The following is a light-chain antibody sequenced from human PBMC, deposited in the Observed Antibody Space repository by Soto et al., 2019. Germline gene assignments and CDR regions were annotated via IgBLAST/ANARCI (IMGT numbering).Light chain of an antibody. Sequence: DIQMTQFPSSLSASVGDRVTITCRASQGISNYLAWYQQKPGKVPKLLIYAASTLQSGVPSRFSGSGSGTDFTLTISSLQPDDVATYYCQKYNSAPRTFGPRTKVEIK. CDR1: QGISNY. CDR3: QKYNSAPRT. V-gene: IGKV1-27*01. J-gene: IGKJ1*01. CDR2: AAS.